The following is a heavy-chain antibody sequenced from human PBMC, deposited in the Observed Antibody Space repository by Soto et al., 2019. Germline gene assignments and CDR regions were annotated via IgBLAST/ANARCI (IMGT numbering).Heavy chain of an antibody. CDR2: TYYRSKWYD. V-gene: IGHV6-1*01. CDR3: ERSWFGHQVHWFDP. Sequence: QLQQSGPGLVKPSQTLSLTCAISGDSVSSNTAAWNWIRQSPSRGLEWLGRTYYRSKWYDDXAESVKSRITXXPXTXXSHFSRQLNSVPPKDTAVDYCERSWFGHQVHWFDPWGQGTLVTVSS. CDR1: GDSVSSNTAA. J-gene: IGHJ5*02. D-gene: IGHD3-16*01.